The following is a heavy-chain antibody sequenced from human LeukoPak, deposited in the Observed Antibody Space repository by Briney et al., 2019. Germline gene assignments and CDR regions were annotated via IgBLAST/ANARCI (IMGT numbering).Heavy chain of an antibody. D-gene: IGHD4-17*01. CDR2: INHGGYT. J-gene: IGHJ4*02. Sequence: SETLSLTCAVSGVSFNDYYWSWVRQTPGKGLEWIGEINHGGYTNDSPSLKSRVTLSIDTSRKQFSLNVRSVTVADTGIYYCTSMTTGHDYWGQGTLVTVSS. V-gene: IGHV4-34*01. CDR1: GVSFNDYY. CDR3: TSMTTGHDY.